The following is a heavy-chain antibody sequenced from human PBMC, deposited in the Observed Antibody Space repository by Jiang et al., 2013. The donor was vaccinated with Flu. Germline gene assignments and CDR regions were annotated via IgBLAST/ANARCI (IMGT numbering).Heavy chain of an antibody. Sequence: LLKPSETLSLTCAVYGGSFSGYYWSWIRQPPGKGLEWVGEINHSGSTNYNPSLKSRVTISVDTSKNQFSLKLSSVTAADTAVYYCARDRSYSSSWYEERDDAFDIWGQGTMVTVSS. J-gene: IGHJ3*02. CDR1: GGSFSGYY. CDR3: ARDRSYSSSWYEERDDAFDI. CDR2: INHSGST. V-gene: IGHV4-34*01. D-gene: IGHD6-13*01.